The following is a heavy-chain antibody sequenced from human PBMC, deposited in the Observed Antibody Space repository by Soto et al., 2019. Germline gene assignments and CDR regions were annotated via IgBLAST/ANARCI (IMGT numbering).Heavy chain of an antibody. CDR2: IKQDGSEK. CDR3: EKMDCGGDFYSYYGDY. V-gene: IGHV3-7*03. CDR1: GFTFSSYW. J-gene: IGHJ4*02. Sequence: GGSLRLSCAASGFTFSSYWMSWVRQAPGKGLEWVANIKQDGSEKYYVDSVKGRFTISRDNAKNSLYLQMNSLRAEDTAVDKCEKMDCGGDFYSYYGDYWGQGTRVTVSA. D-gene: IGHD2-21*02.